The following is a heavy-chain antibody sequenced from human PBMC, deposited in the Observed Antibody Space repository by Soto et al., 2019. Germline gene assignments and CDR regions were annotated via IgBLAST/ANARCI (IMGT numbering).Heavy chain of an antibody. CDR1: GYTFTSYA. D-gene: IGHD1-26*01. J-gene: IGHJ4*02. V-gene: IGHV1-3*01. Sequence: GASVKVSCKASGYTFTSYAMHWVRQAPGQRLEWMGWINAGNGNTKYSQKFQGRVTITRDTSASTAYMEMSSLRSEDTAVYYCARGLGLYYFDYWGQGTLVTVSS. CDR2: INAGNGNT. CDR3: ARGLGLYYFDY.